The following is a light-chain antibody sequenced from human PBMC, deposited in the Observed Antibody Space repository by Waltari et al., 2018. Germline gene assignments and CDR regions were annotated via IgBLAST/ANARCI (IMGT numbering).Light chain of an antibody. J-gene: IGKJ1*01. CDR2: DAS. Sequence: EIVLTQSPAILSLATVASATRPCRASQNVSSYLAWYQQKPGQAPRLLIYDASNRATGIPARFSGSGSGTDFTLTISSLEPEDFAVYYCQQRSNWPPAWTFGQGTKVEIK. CDR3: QQRSNWPPAWT. V-gene: IGKV3-11*01. CDR1: QNVSSY.